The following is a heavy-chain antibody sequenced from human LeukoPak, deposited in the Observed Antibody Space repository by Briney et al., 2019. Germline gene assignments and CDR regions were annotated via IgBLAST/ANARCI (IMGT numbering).Heavy chain of an antibody. J-gene: IGHJ4*02. V-gene: IGHV1-2*02. CDR3: ANNNWNFGLYYFDY. D-gene: IGHD1-7*01. Sequence: ASVKVSCKASGYTFTGYYMHWVRRAPGQGLEWMGWINPNSGGTNYAQKFQGRVTMTRDTSISTAYMELSRLRSDDTAVYYCANNNWNFGLYYFDYWGQGTLVTVSS. CDR2: INPNSGGT. CDR1: GYTFTGYY.